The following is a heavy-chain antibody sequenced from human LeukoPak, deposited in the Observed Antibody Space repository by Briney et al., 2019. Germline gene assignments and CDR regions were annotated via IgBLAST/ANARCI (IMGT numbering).Heavy chain of an antibody. D-gene: IGHD6-13*01. CDR1: GFTFSSYA. V-gene: IGHV3-30-3*01. Sequence: GRSLRLSCAASGFTFSSYAMHWVRQGPGKGLEWVAVISYDGSNKYYADSVKGRFTISRDNSKNTLYLQMNSLRAEDTAVYYCARDRDRKAVAGLFDYWGQGTLVTVSS. CDR3: ARDRDRKAVAGLFDY. J-gene: IGHJ4*02. CDR2: ISYDGSNK.